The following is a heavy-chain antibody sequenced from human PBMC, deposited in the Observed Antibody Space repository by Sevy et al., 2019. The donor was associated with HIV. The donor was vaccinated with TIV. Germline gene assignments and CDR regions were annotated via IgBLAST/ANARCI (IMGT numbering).Heavy chain of an antibody. CDR3: AKDYGALIQLWLHTDY. CDR1: GFTVSSYG. V-gene: IGHV3-30*18. D-gene: IGHD5-18*01. J-gene: IGHJ4*02. Sequence: GGSLRLSCAASGFTVSSYGMHWVRQAPGKGLEWVAVISYDGSNKYYADSVKGRFTISRDNSKNTLYLQMYSLRAEDTAVYYCAKDYGALIQLWLHTDYWGQGTLVTVSS. CDR2: ISYDGSNK.